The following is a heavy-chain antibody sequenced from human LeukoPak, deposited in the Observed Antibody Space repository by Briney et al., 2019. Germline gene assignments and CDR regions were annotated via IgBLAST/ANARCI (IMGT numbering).Heavy chain of an antibody. V-gene: IGHV4-59*01. CDR3: ARAVTETCFDY. Sequence: PSETLSLTCTVSGGSISSYYWSWIRQPPGKGLEWIGYIYYSGSTSYNPSLKSRVTISVDTSKNQFSLKLSSVTAADTAVYYCARAVTETCFDYWGQGTLVTVSS. CDR2: IYYSGST. J-gene: IGHJ4*02. D-gene: IGHD4-17*01. CDR1: GGSISSYY.